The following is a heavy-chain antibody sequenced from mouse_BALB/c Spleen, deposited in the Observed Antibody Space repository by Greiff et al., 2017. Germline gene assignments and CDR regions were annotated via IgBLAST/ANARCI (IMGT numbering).Heavy chain of an antibody. V-gene: IGHV1S56*01. CDR1: GYTFTSYY. J-gene: IGHJ1*01. Sequence: VQVVESGPELVKPGASVRISCKASGYTFTSYYIHWVKQRPGQGLEWIGWIYPGNVNTKYNEKFKGKATLTADKSSSTAYMQLSSLTSEDSAVYFCARSGNSFYWYFDVWGAGTTVTVSS. D-gene: IGHD2-1*01. CDR2: IYPGNVNT. CDR3: ARSGNSFYWYFDV.